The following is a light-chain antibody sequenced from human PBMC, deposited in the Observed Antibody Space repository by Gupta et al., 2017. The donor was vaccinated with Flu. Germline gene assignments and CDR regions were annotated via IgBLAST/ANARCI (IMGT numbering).Light chain of an antibody. CDR2: GAS. V-gene: IGKV3-20*01. Sequence: VLTQSPGTLSLSPGARATLSCRASQSVNNNLLTWYQQKPGQAPRRLIYGASSRATGIPDRFSGSGSGTDFTLTIRRLEPEDFAVYYCQQYGSAVYTFGQGTKLEIK. CDR1: QSVNNNL. CDR3: QQYGSAVYT. J-gene: IGKJ2*01.